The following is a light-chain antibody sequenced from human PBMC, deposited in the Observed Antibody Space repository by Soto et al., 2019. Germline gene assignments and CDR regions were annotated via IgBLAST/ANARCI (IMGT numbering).Light chain of an antibody. CDR3: SSYGGSKV. Sequence: QSALTQHPSASGSPGQSVTISCTGTSSDVGGYNYVSWYQQHPGKAPKLIIYEVSKRPSGVPDRFSGSKSGNTASLTVSGLQAEDEADYYCSSYGGSKVFGGGTKLTVL. CDR2: EVS. CDR1: SSDVGGYNY. J-gene: IGLJ2*01. V-gene: IGLV2-8*01.